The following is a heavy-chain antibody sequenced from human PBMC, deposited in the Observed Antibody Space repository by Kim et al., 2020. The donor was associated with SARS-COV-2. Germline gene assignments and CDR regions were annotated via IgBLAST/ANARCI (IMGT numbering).Heavy chain of an antibody. D-gene: IGHD3-16*01. CDR3: ARGGGDYYYGMDV. V-gene: IGHV3-53*01. J-gene: IGHJ6*02. Sequence: YAASLKGRFTISRDNSKNTLYLQMNSLRAEDTAVYYCARGGGDYYYGMDVWGQGTTVTVSS.